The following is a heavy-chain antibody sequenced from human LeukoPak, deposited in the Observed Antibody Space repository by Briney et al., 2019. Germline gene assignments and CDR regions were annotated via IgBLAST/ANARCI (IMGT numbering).Heavy chain of an antibody. Sequence: SETLSLTCTVSGGSITSSFYCSCIRQSPGKGLEWIGYIYNIVGTKYNPSLKSLLTISLDTPTNPFSLNLSSLSAPDTALYYSARASVLLSADYWGQGTLVTVSS. CDR3: ARASVLLSADY. D-gene: IGHD3-16*01. CDR2: IYNIVGT. J-gene: IGHJ4*02. V-gene: IGHV4-59*01. CDR1: GGSITSSFY.